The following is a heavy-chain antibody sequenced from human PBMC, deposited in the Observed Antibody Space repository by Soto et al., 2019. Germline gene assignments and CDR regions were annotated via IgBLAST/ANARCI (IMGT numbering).Heavy chain of an antibody. CDR1: GGTFSSYA. Sequence: SVKVSCKASGGTFSSYAISWVRQAPGQGLEWMGGIIPIFGTANYAQKLQGRVTITADESTSTAYMELSSLRSEDAAVYYCARVEVNYYDSSGPHYYFDYWGQGTPVTVSS. J-gene: IGHJ4*02. V-gene: IGHV1-69*13. D-gene: IGHD3-22*01. CDR2: IIPIFGTA. CDR3: ARVEVNYYDSSGPHYYFDY.